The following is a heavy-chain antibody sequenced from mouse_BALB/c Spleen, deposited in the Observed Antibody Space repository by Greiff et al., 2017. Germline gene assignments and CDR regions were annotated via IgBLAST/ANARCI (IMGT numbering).Heavy chain of an antibody. V-gene: IGHV3-8*02. CDR3: ANDGYYDWYFDV. CDR1: GDSITSGY. Sequence: EVQLQQSGPSLVKPSQTLSLTCSVTGDSITSGYWNWIRKFPGNKLEYMGYISYSGSTYYNPSLKSRISITRDTSKNQYYLQLNSVTTEDTATYYCANDGYYDWYFDVWGAGTTVTVSS. D-gene: IGHD2-3*01. CDR2: ISYSGST. J-gene: IGHJ1*01.